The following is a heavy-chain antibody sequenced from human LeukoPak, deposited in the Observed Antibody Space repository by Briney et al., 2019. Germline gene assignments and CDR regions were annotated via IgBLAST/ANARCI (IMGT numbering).Heavy chain of an antibody. J-gene: IGHJ4*02. D-gene: IGHD3-10*01. CDR2: ISGSGGST. CDR1: GFTFSSYA. Sequence: GGSLRLSCAASGFTFSSYAMSWVRQAPGKGLEWVSAISGSGGSTYYADSVKGRFTISRDNSKNTLYLQMNSLRAEDTAVYYCAGSRAVVQGVTSPFDYWGQGTLVTVSS. V-gene: IGHV3-23*01. CDR3: AGSRAVVQGVTSPFDY.